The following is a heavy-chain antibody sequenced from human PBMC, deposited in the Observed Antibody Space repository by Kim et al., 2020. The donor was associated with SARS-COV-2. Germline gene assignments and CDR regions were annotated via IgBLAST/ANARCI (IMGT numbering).Heavy chain of an antibody. CDR2: ISSSGSTI. J-gene: IGHJ3*02. Sequence: GGSLRLSCAASGFTFSSYEMNWVRQAPGKGLEWVSYISSSGSTIYYADSVKGRFTISRDNAKNSLYLQMNSLRAEDTAVYYCASLNRKYYYDSSGYYPGAFDIWGQGTMVTVSS. CDR1: GFTFSSYE. D-gene: IGHD3-22*01. CDR3: ASLNRKYYYDSSGYYPGAFDI. V-gene: IGHV3-48*03.